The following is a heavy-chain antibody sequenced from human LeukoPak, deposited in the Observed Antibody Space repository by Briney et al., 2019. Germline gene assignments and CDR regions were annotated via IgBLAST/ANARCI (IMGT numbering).Heavy chain of an antibody. Sequence: SVKVSCKASGGTFSIYAISWGRQAPGQGLEWMGRIIPILGIANYAQKFQGRVTITADKSTSTAYMELSSLRSEDTAVYYCARVLPGIAVAGVFDPWGQGTLVTVSS. J-gene: IGHJ5*02. CDR3: ARVLPGIAVAGVFDP. CDR2: IIPILGIA. CDR1: GGTFSIYA. V-gene: IGHV1-69*04. D-gene: IGHD6-19*01.